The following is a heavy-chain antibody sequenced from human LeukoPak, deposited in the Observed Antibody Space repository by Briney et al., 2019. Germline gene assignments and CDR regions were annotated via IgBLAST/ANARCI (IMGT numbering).Heavy chain of an antibody. CDR2: IYYSGST. CDR1: GGSISSYY. Sequence: SETLSLTCTVSGGSISSYYWSWIRQPPGKGLEWIGYIYYSGSTNYNPSLKSRVTISVDRSKNQFSLKLSSVTAADTAVYYCARDSPTGTTPYYFDYWGQGTLVTVSS. V-gene: IGHV4-59*12. D-gene: IGHD1-1*01. CDR3: ARDSPTGTTPYYFDY. J-gene: IGHJ4*02.